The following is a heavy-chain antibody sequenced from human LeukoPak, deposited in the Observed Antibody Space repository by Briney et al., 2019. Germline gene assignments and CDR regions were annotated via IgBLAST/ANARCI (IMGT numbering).Heavy chain of an antibody. V-gene: IGHV3-7*01. Sequence: GGSLRLSCAVSGFTFSSYWMSWVRQAPGKGLEWVANIKQDGSGKYYVDSVKGRFTISRDNAKNSLYLQMNSLRAEDTAVYYCARLYDFWSGYYRDYWGQGTLVTVSS. J-gene: IGHJ4*02. CDR1: GFTFSSYW. CDR2: IKQDGSGK. D-gene: IGHD3-3*01. CDR3: ARLYDFWSGYYRDY.